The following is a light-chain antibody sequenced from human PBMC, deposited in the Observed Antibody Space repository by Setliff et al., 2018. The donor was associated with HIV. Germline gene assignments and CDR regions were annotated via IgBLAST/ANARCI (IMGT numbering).Light chain of an antibody. Sequence: QSALTQPRSVSGSPGQSVTISCTGTSSDVGGYEYVSWYQEHPGKAPKVIIYDVSERPSGVPDRFSGSKSGNTASLTISGLQAEDEADYYCCSYAGSYTYVVFGGGTRSPS. J-gene: IGLJ2*01. CDR1: SSDVGGYEY. CDR2: DVS. V-gene: IGLV2-11*01. CDR3: CSYAGSYTYVV.